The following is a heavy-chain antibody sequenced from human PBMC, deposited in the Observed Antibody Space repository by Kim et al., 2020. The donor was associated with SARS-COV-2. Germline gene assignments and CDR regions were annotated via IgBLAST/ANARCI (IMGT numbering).Heavy chain of an antibody. J-gene: IGHJ6*02. CDR1: GFTFSGAG. CDR3: TREGDYYGMDV. CDR2: IRSKANSYET. V-gene: IGHV3-73*01. Sequence: GGSLRLSCAASGFTFSGAGMHWVRQASGKGLEWVGRIRSKANSYETAYGASVKGRFTISRDDSKNMAYLQMNSLKTEDTAVYYCTREGDYYGMDVWGQGTTVTVSS.